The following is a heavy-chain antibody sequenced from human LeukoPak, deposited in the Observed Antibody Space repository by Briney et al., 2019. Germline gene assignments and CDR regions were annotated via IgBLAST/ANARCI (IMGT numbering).Heavy chain of an antibody. CDR2: IYTSGST. CDR1: GGSISSGSYY. V-gene: IGHV4-61*02. J-gene: IGHJ4*02. D-gene: IGHD3-16*01. CDR3: ARVITVRGVIFDY. Sequence: SETLSLTCTVSGGSISSGSYYWSWIRQPAGKGLEWIGRIYTSGSTNYNPSLKSRVTISVDTSKNQFSLKLSSVTAADTAVYYCARVITVRGVIFDYWGQGTLVTVSS.